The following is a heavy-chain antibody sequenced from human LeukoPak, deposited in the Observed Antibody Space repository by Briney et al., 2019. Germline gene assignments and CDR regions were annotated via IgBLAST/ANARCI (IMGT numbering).Heavy chain of an antibody. CDR3: ARGSATTLYYYYYMDV. Sequence: PGGSLRLSCAASGFTFSSYSMNWVRQAPGKGLEWVSSISSSSSYIYCADSVKGRFTISRDNAKNTLYLQMNSLRPEDTAVYYCARGSATTLYYYYYMDVWGKGTTVTVSS. D-gene: IGHD1-26*01. CDR2: ISSSSSYI. J-gene: IGHJ6*03. CDR1: GFTFSSYS. V-gene: IGHV3-21*01.